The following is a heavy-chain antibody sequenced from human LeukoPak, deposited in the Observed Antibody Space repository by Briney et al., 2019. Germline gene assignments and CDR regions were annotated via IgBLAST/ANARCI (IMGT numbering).Heavy chain of an antibody. CDR2: IYYSGTT. CDR1: GGSISGYY. V-gene: IGHV4-59*08. J-gene: IGHJ4*02. D-gene: IGHD6-19*01. CDR3: ASSTNIAVAGRGVY. Sequence: SETLSLTCSVSGGSISGYYWSWIRQPPGKGLEWIGYIYYSGTTIYNPSLKSRLTISLDTSKNQFSLNLSSVTAADTAVYYCASSTNIAVAGRGVYWGQGTLVTVSS.